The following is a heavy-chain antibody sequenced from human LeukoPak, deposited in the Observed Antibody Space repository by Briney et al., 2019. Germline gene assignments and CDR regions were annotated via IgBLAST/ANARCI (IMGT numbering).Heavy chain of an antibody. CDR3: ARVGRGPHTWGSYSFDD. J-gene: IGHJ4*02. Sequence: PSETLSLTCTVSDDSISNYYWGWIREPPGEGLEWSGYIPYRADTMYNPSLPSRVTISMGTSKNQFSLKLNSVTAADSAVYYCARVGRGPHTWGSYSFDDWGQGTLATVSS. CDR2: IPYRADT. CDR1: DDSISNYY. V-gene: IGHV4-59*08. D-gene: IGHD3-16*01.